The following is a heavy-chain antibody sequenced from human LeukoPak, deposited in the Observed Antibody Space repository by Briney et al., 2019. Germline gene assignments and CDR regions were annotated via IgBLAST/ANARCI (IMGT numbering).Heavy chain of an antibody. CDR3: ARPYYYDSRIDP. V-gene: IGHV1-69*05. CDR1: GGTFSSYA. D-gene: IGHD3-22*01. Sequence: SVKVSCKASGGTFSSYAISWVRQAPGQGLEWMGGIIPIFGTANYAQKFQGRVTITTDESTSTAYMELSSLRSEDTAVYYCARPYYYDSRIDPWGQGTLVTVSS. J-gene: IGHJ5*02. CDR2: IIPIFGTA.